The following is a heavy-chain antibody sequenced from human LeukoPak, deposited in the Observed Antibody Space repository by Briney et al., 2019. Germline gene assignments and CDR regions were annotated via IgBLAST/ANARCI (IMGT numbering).Heavy chain of an antibody. V-gene: IGHV4-30-4*01. CDR2: IYYSGST. J-gene: IGHJ2*01. CDR3: ARDGSYCGGDCYSNPGYWYFDL. D-gene: IGHD2-21*02. Sequence: SETLSLTCTVSGGSISSGDYYWSWIRQPPGKGLEWIGYIYYSGSTYYNPSLKSRVTISVDTSKNQFSLKLSSVTAADTAVYYCARDGSYCGGDCYSNPGYWYFDLWGRGTLVTVSS. CDR1: GGSISSGDYY.